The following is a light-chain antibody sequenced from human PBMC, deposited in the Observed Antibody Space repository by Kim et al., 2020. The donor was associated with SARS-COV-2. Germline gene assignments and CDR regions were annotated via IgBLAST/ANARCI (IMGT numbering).Light chain of an antibody. CDR1: SSDIGSYNY. CDR2: DVT. J-gene: IGLJ1*01. CDR3: CSYTRSSTYV. Sequence: GQSSTLSCTGNSSDIGSYNYVSWFEQYPGKAPKIIIYDVTKWPSGDAHRFSGSKSGNTASLTISGLQAEDEADYYCCSYTRSSTYVFGTGTKVTVL. V-gene: IGLV2-14*04.